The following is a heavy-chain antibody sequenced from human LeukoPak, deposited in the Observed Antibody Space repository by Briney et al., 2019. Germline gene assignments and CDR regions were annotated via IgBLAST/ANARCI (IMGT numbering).Heavy chain of an antibody. V-gene: IGHV4-30-4*08. J-gene: IGHJ6*02. Sequence: SETLFLTCAVYGGSFSGYYWSWIRQPPGKGLEWIGYIYYSGSTYYNPSLKSRVTISVDTSKNQFSLKLSSVSAADTAVYYCAREKSPPPGHYYGMDVWGQGTTVTVSS. CDR2: IYYSGST. CDR1: GGSFSGYY. CDR3: AREKSPPPGHYYGMDV.